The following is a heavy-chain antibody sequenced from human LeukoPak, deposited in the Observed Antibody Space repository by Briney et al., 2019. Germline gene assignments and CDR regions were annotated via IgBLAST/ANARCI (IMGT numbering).Heavy chain of an antibody. CDR3: ARDRVRGNSNPYFDY. V-gene: IGHV4-59*01. CDR1: GDSINNYY. J-gene: IGHJ4*02. D-gene: IGHD4-11*01. CDR2: IYYSGST. Sequence: SETLSLTCTVSGDSINNYYWNWIRQPPGKGLEWIGYIYYSGSTNYNPSLKSRVTISVDTSKNQFSLKLSSVTAADTAVYYCARDRVRGNSNPYFDYWGQGTLVTVSS.